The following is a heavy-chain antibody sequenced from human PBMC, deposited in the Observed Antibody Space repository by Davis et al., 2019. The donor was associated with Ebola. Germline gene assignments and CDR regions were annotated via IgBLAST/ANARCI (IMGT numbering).Heavy chain of an antibody. J-gene: IGHJ6*02. CDR3: AKDSSSSSHYYYGMDV. Sequence: SPKIPCAAPGFTFDDYAMHRVRQAPGKGLEWVSGISWNSGNIGYADSVKGRFTISRDNAKNSLYLQMNSLRAEDTALYYCAKDSSSSSHYYYGMDVWGQGTTVTVSS. CDR1: GFTFDDYA. D-gene: IGHD6-6*01. V-gene: IGHV3-9*01. CDR2: ISWNSGNI.